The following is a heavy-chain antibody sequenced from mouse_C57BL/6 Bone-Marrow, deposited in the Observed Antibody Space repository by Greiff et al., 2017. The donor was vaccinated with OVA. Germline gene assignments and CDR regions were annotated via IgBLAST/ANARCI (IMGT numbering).Heavy chain of an antibody. CDR3: AKRNYGSPYAMDY. D-gene: IGHD1-1*01. J-gene: IGHJ4*01. Sequence: QVQLQQSGPGLVQPSQSLSITCTVSGFSLTSYGVHWVRQPPGKGLEWLGVIWSGGSTDYNAAFISSLSISKDNSKCQVFFKMNSLQADDTAIYYSAKRNYGSPYAMDYWGQGTSVTVSS. CDR2: IWSGGST. CDR1: GFSLTSYG. V-gene: IGHV2-4*01.